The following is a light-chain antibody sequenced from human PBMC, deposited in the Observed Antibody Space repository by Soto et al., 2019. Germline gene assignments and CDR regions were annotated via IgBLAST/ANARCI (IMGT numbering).Light chain of an antibody. CDR3: QQYNNWPPLT. J-gene: IGKJ4*01. CDR2: AAS. V-gene: IGKV3-15*01. CDR1: QSVRTN. Sequence: EVVVTQSPATLSASLGGRATLSCRASQSVRTNLAWYQQKPGQAPRLLIYAASTRATGIPARFSGSGSGTEFTLTITSLQYEDFAVYYCQQYNNWPPLTFGGGTKVEIK.